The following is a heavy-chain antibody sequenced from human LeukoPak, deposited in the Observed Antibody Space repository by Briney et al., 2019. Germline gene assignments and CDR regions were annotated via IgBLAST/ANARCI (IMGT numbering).Heavy chain of an antibody. V-gene: IGHV5-51*01. J-gene: IGHJ6*02. CDR3: ARTVVPAAIGPYYYGMDV. D-gene: IGHD2-2*01. CDR1: GYSFTSYC. Sequence: GESLKISCQGSGYSFTSYCIGWVRQMPGKGLEWIGIIYSGDSDTRYSPSFQGQVTISADKSITTAYLQWSSLKDSDTAMYYCARTVVPAAIGPYYYGMDVWGQGTTVTVSS. CDR2: IYSGDSDT.